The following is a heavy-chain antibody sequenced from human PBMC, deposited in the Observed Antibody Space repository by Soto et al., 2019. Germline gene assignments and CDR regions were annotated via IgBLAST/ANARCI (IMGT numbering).Heavy chain of an antibody. CDR3: ARHLSYSGSYRPYFDY. Sequence: SETLSLTCTVSGGSISGYYWIWIRQSPGKGLEWIGCIHYSGSTNYNPSLKSRVTISVDMSKNQFSLKLSSVTAADTAVYYCARHLSYSGSYRPYFDYWGQGTLVTVSS. D-gene: IGHD1-26*01. CDR2: IHYSGST. V-gene: IGHV4-59*08. J-gene: IGHJ4*02. CDR1: GGSISGYY.